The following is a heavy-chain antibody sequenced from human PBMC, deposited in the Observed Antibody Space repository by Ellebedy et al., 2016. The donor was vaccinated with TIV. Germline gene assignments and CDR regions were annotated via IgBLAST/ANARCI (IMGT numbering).Heavy chain of an antibody. CDR3: ARDDLEDFWSGYPDY. CDR2: VNPSGGST. V-gene: IGHV1-46*04. Sequence: AASVKVSCKASGYTFTRYYMHWVRQPPGQGLEWMGIVNPSGGSTSYAQKLQGRVTMTRDTSTSTVYMELSSLRSEDTAVYYCARDDLEDFWSGYPDYWGQGTLVTVSS. D-gene: IGHD3-3*01. CDR1: GYTFTRYY. J-gene: IGHJ4*02.